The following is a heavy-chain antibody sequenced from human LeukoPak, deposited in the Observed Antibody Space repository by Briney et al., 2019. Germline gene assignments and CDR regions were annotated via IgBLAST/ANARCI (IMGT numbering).Heavy chain of an antibody. CDR2: SRNKANSYTT. CDR3: ARTYYFDSSSYYTDY. Sequence: GGSLRLSCAASGFTFSDHYMDWARQAPGKGLEWVGRSRNKANSYTTEYAPSVKGRFTISRDGSKNSVYLEMNSLKTKDTAVYYCARTYYFDSSSYYTDYWGQGTLVTVSS. CDR1: GFTFSDHY. V-gene: IGHV3-72*01. J-gene: IGHJ4*02. D-gene: IGHD3-22*01.